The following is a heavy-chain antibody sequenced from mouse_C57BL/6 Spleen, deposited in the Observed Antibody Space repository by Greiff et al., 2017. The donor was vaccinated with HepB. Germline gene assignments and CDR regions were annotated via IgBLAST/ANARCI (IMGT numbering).Heavy chain of an antibody. V-gene: IGHV1-50*01. J-gene: IGHJ4*01. CDR2: IDPSDSYT. CDR3: ARREFLLYAMDY. CDR1: GYTFTSYW. Sequence: VQLQQPGAELVKPGASVKLSCKASGYTFTSYWMQWVKQRPGQGLEWIGEIDPSDSYTNYNQKFKGKATLTVDTSSSTAYMQLSSLTSEDSAVYYCARREFLLYAMDYWGQGTSVTVSS.